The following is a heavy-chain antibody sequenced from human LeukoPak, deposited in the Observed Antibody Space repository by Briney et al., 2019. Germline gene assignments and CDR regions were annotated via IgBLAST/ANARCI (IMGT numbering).Heavy chain of an antibody. CDR2: INERGTDS. CDR3: ARESHNSGYPLHY. D-gene: IGHD3-22*01. Sequence: GGSLRLSCTASGFTFSGHWIHWVRQPPGMGLVWVSRINERGTDSMYAESVKGRFTISRDNAKNTVYLQMNSLRAEDTAVYYCARESHNSGYPLHYWGQGTLVTVSS. J-gene: IGHJ4*02. V-gene: IGHV3-74*03. CDR1: GFTFSGHW.